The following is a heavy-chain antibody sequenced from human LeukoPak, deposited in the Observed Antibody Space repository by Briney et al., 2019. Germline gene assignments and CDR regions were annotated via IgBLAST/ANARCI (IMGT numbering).Heavy chain of an antibody. J-gene: IGHJ4*02. CDR1: GYTFTDHY. CDR3: ATEEIRQWLVRNDY. CDR2: VDPEDGET. V-gene: IGHV1-69-2*01. Sequence: ASVKASCKVSGYTFTDHYMHWVQQAPGKGLEWMGLVDPEDGETIYAEKFQGRVTITADTSTDTAYMELSSLRSEDTAVYYCATEEIRQWLVRNDYWGQGTLVTVSS. D-gene: IGHD6-19*01.